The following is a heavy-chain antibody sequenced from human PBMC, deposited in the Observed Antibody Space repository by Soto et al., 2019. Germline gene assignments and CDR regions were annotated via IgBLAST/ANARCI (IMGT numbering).Heavy chain of an antibody. J-gene: IGHJ1*01. CDR1: GFSLTTSGVG. CDR3: AHRTYCSSTSCFFGP. D-gene: IGHD2-2*01. V-gene: IGHV2-5*02. CDR2: IYWDDDK. Sequence: QITLKESGPTLVKPTQTLTLTCTFSGFSLTTSGVGVGWIRLPPGKALEWLALIYWDDDKRYSPSLDSRLAITKDTSTNQVELTMHNMDPVDTATSDCAHRTYCSSTSCFFGPWGQGTLVTVSS.